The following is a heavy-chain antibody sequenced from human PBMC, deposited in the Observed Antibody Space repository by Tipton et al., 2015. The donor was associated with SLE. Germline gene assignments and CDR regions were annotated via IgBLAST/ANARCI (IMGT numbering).Heavy chain of an antibody. CDR3: AKDRGFGELYLDS. CDR2: IYSGGST. Sequence: SLRLSCAASGFTVSSNYMSWVRQAPGKGLEWVSVIYSGGSTYYADSVKGRFTISRDNSKNTLYLQMNSLRAEDTAVYYCAKDRGFGELYLDSWGQGTLVTVSS. V-gene: IGHV3-53*05. J-gene: IGHJ4*02. CDR1: GFTVSSNY. D-gene: IGHD3-10*01.